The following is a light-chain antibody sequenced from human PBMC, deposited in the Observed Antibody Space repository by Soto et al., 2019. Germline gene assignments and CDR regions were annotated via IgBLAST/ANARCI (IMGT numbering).Light chain of an antibody. Sequence: EIVLTQSPGTLSLSPVERATLSGKTSQSSGSNSLAWYQHKPGQAPRLLIYASSNRATGIPDRFSGSASGTEFTLTISSLQSEDFAVYYCQQYHNWPITFGQGTRLEIK. J-gene: IGKJ5*01. CDR2: ASS. CDR1: QSSGSN. CDR3: QQYHNWPIT. V-gene: IGKV3D-15*01.